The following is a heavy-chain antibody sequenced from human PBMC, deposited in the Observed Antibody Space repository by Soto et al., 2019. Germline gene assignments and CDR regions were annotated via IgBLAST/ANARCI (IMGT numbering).Heavy chain of an antibody. V-gene: IGHV4-31*03. CDR2: IYYSGST. D-gene: IGHD2-15*01. Sequence: PSETLSLTCTVSGGSISSGDYYWSWIRQHPGKGLEWIGYIYYSGSTYYNPSLKSRVTISVDTSKNQFSLKLSSVTAADTAVYCWARPRYEVAEMGGWFAPGGQGPPATVPS. CDR1: GGSISSGDYY. J-gene: IGHJ5*02. CDR3: ARPRYEVAEMGGWFAP.